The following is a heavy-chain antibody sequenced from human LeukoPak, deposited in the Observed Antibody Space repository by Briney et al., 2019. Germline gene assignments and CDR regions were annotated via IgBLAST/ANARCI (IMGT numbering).Heavy chain of an antibody. D-gene: IGHD3-9*01. V-gene: IGHV3-7*01. Sequence: GGSLRLSCAASGFIFSSYWMSWVRQAPGKGLEWVANIKQDGSEKYYVDSVEGRFTISRDNAKNLLYLQMNSLRTEDTAVYYCARGGTELVIPTYWGQGTLVTVSS. CDR1: GFIFSSYW. CDR3: ARGGTELVIPTY. J-gene: IGHJ4*02. CDR2: IKQDGSEK.